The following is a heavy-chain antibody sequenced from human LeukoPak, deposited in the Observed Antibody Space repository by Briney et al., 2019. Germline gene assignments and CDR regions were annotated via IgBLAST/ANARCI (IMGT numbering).Heavy chain of an antibody. CDR3: ARLPGIAAAGTLASWFDS. CDR2: INPNSGGT. J-gene: IGHJ5*01. V-gene: IGHV1-2*02. CDR1: GYTFTGYY. D-gene: IGHD6-13*01. Sequence: ASVKVSCKASGYTFTGYYMHWVRQAPGQGLEWMGWINPNSGGTNYAQKFQGRVTMTRDTSISTAYMELSRLRSDDTAVYYCARLPGIAAAGTLASWFDSWGQGTLVTVSS.